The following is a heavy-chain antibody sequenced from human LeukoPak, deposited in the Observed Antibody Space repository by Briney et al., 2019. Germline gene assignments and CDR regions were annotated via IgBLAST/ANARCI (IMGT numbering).Heavy chain of an antibody. J-gene: IGHJ3*02. D-gene: IGHD1-1*01. CDR2: INRSGST. CDR1: GCSFSGYY. Sequence: SETLSLTCAVYGCSFSGYYWSWIRQPPGKGLEWIVEINRSGSTNYKPSLKSRVTISVDASKTQFSLKLSSVTAADAAVYYCASRLRKTTVQLERRYAFDIWGQGTMVTVSS. CDR3: ASRLRKTTVQLERRYAFDI. V-gene: IGHV4-34*01.